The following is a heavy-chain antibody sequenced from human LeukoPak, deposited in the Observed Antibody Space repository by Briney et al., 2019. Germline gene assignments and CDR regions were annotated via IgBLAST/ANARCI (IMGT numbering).Heavy chain of an antibody. J-gene: IGHJ6*03. D-gene: IGHD3-22*01. CDR3: ARGRHYDSSGYYPGDYYYYYMDV. Sequence: SETLSLTCTVSGGSISSSDYYWNWIRQAPGKGLEWIGSIYHSGSTYYNPSLKSRVTISVDTSKNQFSLKLSSVTAVDTAVYYCARGRHYDSSGYYPGDYYYYYMDVWGKGTTVTVSS. V-gene: IGHV4-39*07. CDR1: GGSISSSDYY. CDR2: IYHSGST.